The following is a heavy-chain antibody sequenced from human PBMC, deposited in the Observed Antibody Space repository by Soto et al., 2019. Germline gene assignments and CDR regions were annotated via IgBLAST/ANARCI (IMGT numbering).Heavy chain of an antibody. D-gene: IGHD6-19*01. CDR3: AHRQWLGHIVY. V-gene: IGHV2-5*02. CDR1: GFSLSTSGVG. CDR2: IYWDDDK. Sequence: QITLKESGPTLVKPTQTLTLTCSFSGFSLSTSGVGVGWIRQPPGKALEWLALIYWDDDKHYSPSLKSRLTVTKDTSKNRVVLTMTNMDPMDTATYYCAHRQWLGHIVYWGQGTLVTVSS. J-gene: IGHJ4*02.